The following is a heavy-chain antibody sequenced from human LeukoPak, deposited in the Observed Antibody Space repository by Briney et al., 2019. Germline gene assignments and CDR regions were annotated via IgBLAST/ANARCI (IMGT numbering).Heavy chain of an antibody. J-gene: IGHJ5*02. CDR1: KFTFSSYT. V-gene: IGHV3-30*04. CDR2: ISHDGTNK. D-gene: IGHD6-19*01. Sequence: GGSLRLSCAASKFTFSSYTMRWVRQAPGKGLKWVAVISHDGTNKYYADSVKGRFTISRDNSKNTLYLQMNSLRPEDTAVYYCAGDTHSSSWYDHWGQGTLVTVSS. CDR3: AGDTHSSSWYDH.